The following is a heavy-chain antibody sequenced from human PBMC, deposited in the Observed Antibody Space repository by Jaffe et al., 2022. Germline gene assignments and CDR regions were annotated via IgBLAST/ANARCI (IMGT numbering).Heavy chain of an antibody. V-gene: IGHV3-30*02. CDR1: GFTFSSYG. Sequence: QVQLVESGGGVVQPGGSLRLSCAASGFTFSSYGMHWVRQAPGKGLEWVAFIRYDGSNKYYADSVKGRFTISRDNSKNTLYLQMNSLRAEDTAVYYCAKGGSFSYYFDYWGQGTLVTVSS. J-gene: IGHJ4*02. CDR2: IRYDGSNK. D-gene: IGHD6-13*01. CDR3: AKGGSFSYYFDY.